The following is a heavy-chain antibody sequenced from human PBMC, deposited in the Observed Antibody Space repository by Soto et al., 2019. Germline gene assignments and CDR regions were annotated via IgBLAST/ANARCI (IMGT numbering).Heavy chain of an antibody. Sequence: GGSLRLSCAASGLTFSGYTMNWVRQAPGQGLEWVSSMSSSASHIYYSDSVKGRFTISRDNAKNSLYLKMNSLRAEDTAVYYCARGRGATYAHYYMDVWGKGTTVTVSS. V-gene: IGHV3-21*01. D-gene: IGHD5-12*01. J-gene: IGHJ6*03. CDR2: MSSSASHI. CDR1: GLTFSGYT. CDR3: ARGRGATYAHYYMDV.